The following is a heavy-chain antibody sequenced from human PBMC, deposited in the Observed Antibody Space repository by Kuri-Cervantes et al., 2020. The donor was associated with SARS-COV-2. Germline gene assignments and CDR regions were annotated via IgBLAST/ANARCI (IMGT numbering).Heavy chain of an antibody. D-gene: IGHD6-19*01. J-gene: IGHJ4*02. Sequence: GESLKISCAASGFTLSPYEMSWVRQSPGKGLEWVSYISSSGTTTHYADSVKGRFTISRDNAKNSLYLQMNSLRAEDTAVYYCARPAVAVHLFDYWGQGTLVTVSS. V-gene: IGHV3-48*03. CDR2: ISSSGTTT. CDR1: GFTLSPYE. CDR3: ARPAVAVHLFDY.